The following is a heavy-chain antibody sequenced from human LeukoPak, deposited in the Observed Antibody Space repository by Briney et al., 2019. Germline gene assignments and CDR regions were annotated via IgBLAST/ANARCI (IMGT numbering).Heavy chain of an antibody. Sequence: LPGGSLRPSCAASGFTFSSYGMHWVRQAPGKGLEWVAFIRYDGSNKYYADSVKGRFTISRDNSKNTLYLQMNSLRAEDTAVYYCAKTRHYYDSRGINYFDYWGQGTLVTVSS. CDR1: GFTFSSYG. J-gene: IGHJ4*02. D-gene: IGHD3-22*01. CDR3: AKTRHYYDSRGINYFDY. V-gene: IGHV3-30*02. CDR2: IRYDGSNK.